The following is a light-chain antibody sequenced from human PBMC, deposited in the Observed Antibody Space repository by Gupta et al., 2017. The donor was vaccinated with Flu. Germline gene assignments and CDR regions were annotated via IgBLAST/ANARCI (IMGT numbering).Light chain of an antibody. V-gene: IGKV3-15*01. CDR1: QSVSVN. CDR2: GAS. CDR3: QQYDSWPHS. J-gene: IGKJ2*01. Sequence: GETVTHSCRASQSVSVNVAWYQQKPGQAPRLLIYGASTRATGVPARFSGSGSGTGFTLTIDSLQSEDFAVYDCQQYDSWPHSFGQGSKVEIK.